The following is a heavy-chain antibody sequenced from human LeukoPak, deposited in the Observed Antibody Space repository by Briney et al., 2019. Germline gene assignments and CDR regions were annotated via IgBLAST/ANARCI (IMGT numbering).Heavy chain of an antibody. CDR3: AKVSEGDSGSRYRPLDF. Sequence: GGSLRLSCAASGFILSAYWMTWVHQGPGKRLEWVATIKQDGTGISYLDSVKGRFTISRDNANNSLYLQMNGLRVDDTAIYYCAKVSEGDSGSRYRPLDFWGQGTLVTVSS. J-gene: IGHJ4*02. CDR2: IKQDGTGI. CDR1: GFILSAYW. V-gene: IGHV3-7*03. D-gene: IGHD3-10*01.